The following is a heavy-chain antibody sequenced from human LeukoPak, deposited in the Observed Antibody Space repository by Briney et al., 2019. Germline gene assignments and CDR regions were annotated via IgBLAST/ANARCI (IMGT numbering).Heavy chain of an antibody. D-gene: IGHD2-21*01. J-gene: IGHJ4*02. CDR2: IGTSGDTM. CDR1: EFTFSSYE. Sequence: GGSLRLSCAASEFTFSSYEMNWVRQAPGKGLEWVSYIGTSGDTMYYADSVKGRFTISRDNAKNSLYLQMNSLRAEDTAVYYCARVSSRGFYFDCWGQGTLVTVSS. CDR3: ARVSSRGFYFDC. V-gene: IGHV3-48*03.